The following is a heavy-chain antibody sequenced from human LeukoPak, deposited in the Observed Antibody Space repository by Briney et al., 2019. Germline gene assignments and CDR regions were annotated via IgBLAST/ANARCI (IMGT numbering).Heavy chain of an antibody. CDR1: GGSFSGYY. D-gene: IGHD2-8*01. V-gene: IGHV4-34*01. CDR2: INHSGST. Sequence: KSSETLSLTCAVYGGSFSGYYWSWIRQPPGKGLEWIGEINHSGSTNYNPSLKSRVTISVDTSKNQFSLKLSSVTAADTAVYYCARGSPNFDYWGQGTLVTVSS. J-gene: IGHJ4*02. CDR3: ARGSPNFDY.